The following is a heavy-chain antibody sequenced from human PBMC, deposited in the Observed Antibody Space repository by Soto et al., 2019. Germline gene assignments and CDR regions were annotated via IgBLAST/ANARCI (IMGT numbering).Heavy chain of an antibody. CDR3: GKDPNGDYFGAFEF. D-gene: IGHD4-17*01. V-gene: IGHV3-23*01. CDR2: ITGSGDYT. J-gene: IGHJ3*01. CDR1: GFTFSSYA. Sequence: EVQMLESGGGLVQPGGSLRLSCAASGFTFSSYALTWVRQALGKGLEWVSSITGSGDYTRYTDSVKGRFSITRDNAKNTLFLQMKSLRADDTAIYYCGKDPNGDYFGAFEFWGQGTMVTVSS.